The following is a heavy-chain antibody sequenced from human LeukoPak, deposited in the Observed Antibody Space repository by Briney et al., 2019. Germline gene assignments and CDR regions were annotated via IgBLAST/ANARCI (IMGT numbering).Heavy chain of an antibody. D-gene: IGHD3-10*01. V-gene: IGHV4-30-2*01. Sequence: SQTLSLTCAVSGGSISSGGYSWSWIRQPPGKGLEWIGYIYHSGSTYYNPSLKSRVTISVDRSKNQFSLKLSSVTAADTAVYYCARVITTVRGVIPAPNWFDPWGQGTLVTVSS. CDR3: ARVITTVRGVIPAPNWFDP. J-gene: IGHJ5*02. CDR1: GGSISSGGYS. CDR2: IYHSGST.